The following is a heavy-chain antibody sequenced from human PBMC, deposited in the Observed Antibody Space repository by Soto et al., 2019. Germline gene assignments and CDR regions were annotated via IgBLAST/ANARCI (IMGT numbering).Heavy chain of an antibody. CDR1: GGSINSHY. CDR2: IYHSTGYP. Sequence: PSETLSLTCTVSGGSINSHYWSWIRQPPGKGLEWVGDIYHSTGYPTYNPSLKSRVTISIDTSRNQFSLKLNSVTAADTAVYYCARDDRASWQFDYWSQGTVVTVSS. CDR3: ARDDRASWQFDY. D-gene: IGHD2-2*01. J-gene: IGHJ4*02. V-gene: IGHV4-59*11.